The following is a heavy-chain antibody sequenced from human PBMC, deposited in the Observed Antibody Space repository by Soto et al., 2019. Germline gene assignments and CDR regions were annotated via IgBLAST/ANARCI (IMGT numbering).Heavy chain of an antibody. CDR2: FDPEDGET. V-gene: IGHV1-24*01. CDR3: ATRIYGSGSYYRGFYFDY. Sequence: ASVKVSCEVSGDTLTELSMHWVRQAPGKGLEWMGGFDPEDGETIYAQKFQGRVTMTEDTSTDTAYMELSSLRSEDTAVYYCATRIYGSGSYYRGFYFDYWGQGTLVTVSS. J-gene: IGHJ4*02. CDR1: GDTLTELS. D-gene: IGHD3-10*01.